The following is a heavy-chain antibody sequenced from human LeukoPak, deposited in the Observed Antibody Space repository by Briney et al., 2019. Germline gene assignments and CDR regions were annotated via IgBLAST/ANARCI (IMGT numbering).Heavy chain of an antibody. CDR3: AKDVSENYDIWCSYRSDY. CDR1: IFPHTNYA. J-gene: IGHJ4*02. D-gene: IGHD3-16*02. V-gene: IGHV3-23*01. Sequence: GGSLRLFCAAWIFPHTNYAMRGVRQARGEGGEGVSSITGSGGRTYYADSVKGRFTVSRNNSKNTLYLQMNSLTVEETAVYYCAKDVSENYDIWCSYRSDYWGQGTLVTVSS. CDR2: ITGSGGRT.